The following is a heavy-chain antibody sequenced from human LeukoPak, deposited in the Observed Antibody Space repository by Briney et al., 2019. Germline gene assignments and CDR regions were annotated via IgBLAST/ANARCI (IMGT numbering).Heavy chain of an antibody. Sequence: GGSLRLSCAASGFTFSSYGMHWVRQAPGKGLEWVAVISYDGSNKYYADSVKGRFTISRDNSKNTLYLQMNSLRAEDTAVYYCARDNPPTPYFRYYYYGMDVWGQGTTVTVSS. V-gene: IGHV3-30*03. D-gene: IGHD2-21*01. J-gene: IGHJ6*02. CDR3: ARDNPPTPYFRYYYYGMDV. CDR2: ISYDGSNK. CDR1: GFTFSSYG.